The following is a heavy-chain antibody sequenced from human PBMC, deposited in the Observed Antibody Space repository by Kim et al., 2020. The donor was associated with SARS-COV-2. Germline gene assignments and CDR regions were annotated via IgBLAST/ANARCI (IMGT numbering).Heavy chain of an antibody. CDR1: GFSFSDYG. J-gene: IGHJ4*02. CDR2: ISHDGRNK. V-gene: IGHV3-30*04. CDR3: ARGVYGSGSYWWYFDY. D-gene: IGHD3-10*01. Sequence: GGSLRLSCAASGFSFSDYGVHWVRQAPGKGLEWVAVISHDGRNKYYADSVKGRFTFSRDNSKNMLYLQMNSLRTEDTAVYYCARGVYGSGSYWWYFDYWGQGTLVTVSS.